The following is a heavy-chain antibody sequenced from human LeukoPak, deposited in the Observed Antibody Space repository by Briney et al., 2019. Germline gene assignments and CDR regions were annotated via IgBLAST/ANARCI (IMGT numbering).Heavy chain of an antibody. J-gene: IGHJ4*02. CDR3: AKNPLLAGTIYFDY. V-gene: IGHV3-23*01. CDR2: LSGSGVST. Sequence: GGSLRLSCAASGFTFSSYAMSWVRQAPGKGLEWVSALSGSGVSTFYADSVKGRFTISRDNSKNTLYLQMNSLRADDTAVYYCAKNPLLAGTIYFDYWGQGTLVTVSS. D-gene: IGHD6-19*01. CDR1: GFTFSSYA.